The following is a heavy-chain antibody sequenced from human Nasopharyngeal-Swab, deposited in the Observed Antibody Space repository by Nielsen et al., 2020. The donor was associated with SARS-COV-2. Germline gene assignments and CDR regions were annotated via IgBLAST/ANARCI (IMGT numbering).Heavy chain of an antibody. Sequence: SVKVSCKASGGTFSSYAISWVRQAPGQGLEWMGGIIPIFGTANYAQKFQGRVTITADESTSTAYMELSSLRSEDTAVYYCARSLSGSYYKFYYYGMDVWGQGTTVTVSS. J-gene: IGHJ6*02. V-gene: IGHV1-69*13. D-gene: IGHD1-26*01. CDR2: IIPIFGTA. CDR3: ARSLSGSYYKFYYYGMDV. CDR1: GGTFSSYA.